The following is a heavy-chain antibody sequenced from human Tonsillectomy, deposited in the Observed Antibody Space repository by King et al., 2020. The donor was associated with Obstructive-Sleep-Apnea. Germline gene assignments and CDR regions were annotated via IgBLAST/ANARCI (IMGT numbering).Heavy chain of an antibody. CDR3: AHNSHITQTTEYFQH. D-gene: IGHD2-21*01. V-gene: IGHV2-5*02. Sequence: ITLKESGPTLVKPTQTLTLTCTFSGFSLSTSGVGVGWIRQPPGKALEWLALIYWDDDKRYRPSLKSRLTITKDTSKNQVVLKMTNMDPVDTATYYCAHNSHITQTTEYFQHWGQGTLVTVSS. J-gene: IGHJ1*01. CDR2: IYWDDDK. CDR1: GFSLSTSGVG.